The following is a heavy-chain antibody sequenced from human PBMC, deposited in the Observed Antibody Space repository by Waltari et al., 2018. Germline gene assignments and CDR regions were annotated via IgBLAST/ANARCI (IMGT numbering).Heavy chain of an antibody. D-gene: IGHD2-21*01. J-gene: IGHJ4*01. CDR3: ARGLGATY. Sequence: QLQMQESGPGLVRPSETLSLTCAVSGGSITTITYFWGWIRQPPGKGLEWIGSFPYNGNTYYNPALKRRATISGDTSKNQVSLVLTSVTAADTAVYYCARGLGATYWGHGTLVTVSS. V-gene: IGHV4-39*07. CDR2: FPYNGNT. CDR1: GGSITTITYF.